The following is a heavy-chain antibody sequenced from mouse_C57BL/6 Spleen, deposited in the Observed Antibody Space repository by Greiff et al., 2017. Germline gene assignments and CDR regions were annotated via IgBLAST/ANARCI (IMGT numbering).Heavy chain of an antibody. CDR3: ARSGDDGPMAY. V-gene: IGHV1-82*01. D-gene: IGHD2-3*01. J-gene: IGHJ4*01. CDR1: GYAFSSSW. Sequence: QVQLQQSGPELVKPGASVKISCKASGYAFSSSWMNWVKQRPGKGLEWIGRIYPGDGDTNYNGKFKGKATLTADKSSSTAYMHLSSLTSEDSAFYFCARSGDDGPMAYWGQGTSVTVSS. CDR2: IYPGDGDT.